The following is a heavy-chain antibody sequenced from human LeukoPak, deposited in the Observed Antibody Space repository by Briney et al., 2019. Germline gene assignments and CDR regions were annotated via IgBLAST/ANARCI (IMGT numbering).Heavy chain of an antibody. CDR2: MWSDGIRE. D-gene: IGHD6-19*01. V-gene: IGHV3-33*01. CDR3: TRDADTSGHYDIFDI. J-gene: IGHJ3*02. CDR1: GFTFSYYG. Sequence: GGSLRLSCATSGFTFSYYGIHWVRQAPGKGLEWVAVMWSDGIREYYTDSVKGRFTVSRDTSKNTQYLEMSGLRVEDTAVYYCTRDADTSGHYDIFDIWGQGTMVTVSS.